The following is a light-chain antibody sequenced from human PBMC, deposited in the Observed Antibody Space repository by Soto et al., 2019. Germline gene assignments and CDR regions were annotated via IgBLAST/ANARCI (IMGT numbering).Light chain of an antibody. V-gene: IGKV3-20*01. J-gene: IGKJ1*01. CDR1: QRCHSNF. CDR2: GVS. CDR3: QQYDSSWT. Sequence: EIVLTQSPGTLSLSPGERATLACRASQRCHSNFLAWYQQKPGQAPILLIYGVSRRATGIPDRFSGSGSGTAFTLTISSLEREDFAVYYCQQYDSSWTFGQGTKVEIK.